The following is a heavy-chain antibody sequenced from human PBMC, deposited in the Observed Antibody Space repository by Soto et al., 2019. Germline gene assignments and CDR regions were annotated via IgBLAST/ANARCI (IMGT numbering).Heavy chain of an antibody. CDR3: ARGPNNWNDDGSWFDP. D-gene: IGHD1-20*01. Sequence: GAPVEVTCKDPRLTFTSCSSSWVRQDTGKGLEWMGWMNPNSGNTGYAQKFQGRVTMTRNTSISTAYMELSSLRSEDTAVYYCARGPNNWNDDGSWFDPWGQGTLVTVSS. J-gene: IGHJ5*02. CDR1: RLTFTSCS. CDR2: MNPNSGNT. V-gene: IGHV1-8*01.